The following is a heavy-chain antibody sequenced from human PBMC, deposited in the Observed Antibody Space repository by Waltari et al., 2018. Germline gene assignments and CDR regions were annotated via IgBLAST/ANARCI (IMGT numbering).Heavy chain of an antibody. CDR3: VKGGWGFGAFYEQH. V-gene: IGHV3-9*01. CDR2: IGWNSGAI. CDR1: GFTFDDYA. J-gene: IGHJ4*02. D-gene: IGHD3-10*01. Sequence: EVQLVASGGGLVQPGRSLRVSCVGSGFTFDDYAMYWVRQRPGKGREWVSGIGWNSGAIGYADSVRGRFSTYRDNVKKSLYLQMGRLRPEDTALYYCVKGGWGFGAFYEQHWGQGIQVTVSS.